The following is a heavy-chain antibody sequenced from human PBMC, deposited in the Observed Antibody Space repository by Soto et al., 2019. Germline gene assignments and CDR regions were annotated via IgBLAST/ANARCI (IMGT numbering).Heavy chain of an antibody. CDR1: GGSISSGGYY. CDR3: ARSGRHSSGWIDAFDI. D-gene: IGHD6-19*01. CDR2: IYYSGST. J-gene: IGHJ3*02. Sequence: PSETLSPTCTVSGGSISSGGYYWSWIRQHPGKGMEWIGYIYYSGSTYYNPSLKSRVTISVDTSKNQFSLKLSSVTAADTVLYYCARSGRHSSGWIDAFDIWGQGTMVTVSS. V-gene: IGHV4-31*03.